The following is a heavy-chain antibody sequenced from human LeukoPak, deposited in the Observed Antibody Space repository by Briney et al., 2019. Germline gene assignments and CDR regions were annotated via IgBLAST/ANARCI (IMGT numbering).Heavy chain of an antibody. CDR1: GGSISGSYF. V-gene: IGHV3-7*01. Sequence: LSLTCSVSGGSISGSYFWSWIRQPPGKGLEWVANINQDGSAKYYVDSVKGRFTFSRDNAMNSLFLQMNSLRAEDTAVYYCARDVHGGAFDYWGQGTLVTVSS. CDR3: ARDVHGGAFDY. CDR2: INQDGSAK. J-gene: IGHJ4*02. D-gene: IGHD4-23*01.